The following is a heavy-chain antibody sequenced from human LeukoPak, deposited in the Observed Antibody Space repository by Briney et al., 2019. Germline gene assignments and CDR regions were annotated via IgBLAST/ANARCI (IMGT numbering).Heavy chain of an antibody. CDR2: IYPGDSDT. Sequence: GESLKISCKGSGYSFTSYWIGWVRQMPGKGLEWMGIIYPGDSDTRYSPSFQGQVTISADKSISTAYLQWSSLKASDTAMYYCARGNYDDFAYYYYMDVWGKGTTVTVSS. CDR3: ARGNYDDFAYYYYMDV. CDR1: GYSFTSYW. V-gene: IGHV5-51*01. J-gene: IGHJ6*03. D-gene: IGHD4-17*01.